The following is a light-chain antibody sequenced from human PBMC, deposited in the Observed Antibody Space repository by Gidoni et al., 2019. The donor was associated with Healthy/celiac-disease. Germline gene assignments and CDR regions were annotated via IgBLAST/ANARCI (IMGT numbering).Light chain of an antibody. J-gene: IGKJ3*01. V-gene: IGKV1-39*01. CDR3: QQSYSTLFT. CDR1: QSISSY. Sequence: DIQMTQSPSSLSASVGDRVTIPCRASQSISSYLNWYQQKPGKAPKLLIYGASSLQSGVPSRFSGSGSGTDFTLTISSLQPEDFAAYYCQQSYSTLFTFGPGTKVDIK. CDR2: GAS.